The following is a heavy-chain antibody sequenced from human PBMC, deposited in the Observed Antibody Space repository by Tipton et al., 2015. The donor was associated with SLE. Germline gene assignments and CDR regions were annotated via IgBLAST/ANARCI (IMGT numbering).Heavy chain of an antibody. Sequence: TLSLTCTVSGDSVSSRSYYWGWIRQPPGKGLEWIGNVYYSGATYYNPSLKSRVTISVDTSKNQLSLKLNSVTAADTAVYYCARHFDYSDPWGQGTLVTVSS. J-gene: IGHJ5*02. CDR2: VYYSGAT. CDR3: ARHFDYSDP. D-gene: IGHD4-11*01. V-gene: IGHV4-39*01. CDR1: GDSVSSRSYY.